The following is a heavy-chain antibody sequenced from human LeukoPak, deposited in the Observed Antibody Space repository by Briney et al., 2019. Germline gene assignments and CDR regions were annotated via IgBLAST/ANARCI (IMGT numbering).Heavy chain of an antibody. CDR1: GFTFSSYA. CDR2: ISYDGSNK. J-gene: IGHJ4*02. Sequence: PGRSLRLSCAASGFTFSSYAMHWVRQAPGKGLEWVAVISYDGSNKYYADSVKSRFTISRDNSKNTLYLQMNSLRAEDTAVYYCAREHIAFSAAAGTDYWGQGTLVTVSS. D-gene: IGHD6-13*01. CDR3: AREHIAFSAAAGTDY. V-gene: IGHV3-30-3*01.